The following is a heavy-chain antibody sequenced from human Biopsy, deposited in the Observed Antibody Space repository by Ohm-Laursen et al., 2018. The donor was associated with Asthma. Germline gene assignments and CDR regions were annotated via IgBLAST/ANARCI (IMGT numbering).Heavy chain of an antibody. CDR1: GYTFNSAG. D-gene: IGHD3-10*01. CDR2: ISVYNGNT. J-gene: IGHJ6*02. V-gene: IGHV1-18*01. Sequence: VSVKVSCQTSGYTFNSAGITWVRQAPGQGLEWLGWISVYNGNTKVAQKLQDRVTMITDTSTSTAYMELRSLRSDDTAVYFCARAVDYSHYYGIDVWGQGTTVTVS. CDR3: ARAVDYSHYYGIDV.